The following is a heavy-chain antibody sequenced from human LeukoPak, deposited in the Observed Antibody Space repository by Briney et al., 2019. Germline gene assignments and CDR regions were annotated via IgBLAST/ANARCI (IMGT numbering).Heavy chain of an antibody. CDR1: GGSFSGYY. V-gene: IGHV4-34*01. J-gene: IGHJ5*02. CDR3: ARAPKKYCSSTSCSSWFDP. CDR2: INHSGST. D-gene: IGHD2-2*01. Sequence: KPSETLSLTCAVYGGSFSGYYWSWIRQPPGKGLEWIGEINHSGSTNYDPSLKSRVTISVDTSKNQFSLKLSSVTAADTAVYYCARAPKKYCSSTSCSSWFDPWGQGTLVTVSS.